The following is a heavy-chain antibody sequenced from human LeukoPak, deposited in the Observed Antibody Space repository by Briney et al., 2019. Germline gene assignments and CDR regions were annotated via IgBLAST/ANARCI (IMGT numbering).Heavy chain of an antibody. CDR1: GFTFSGSA. Sequence: GGSLKLSCAASGFTFSGSAMHWVRQASGKGLVWVGRIRSKANSYATAYAASVKGRFTISRDDSKNTAYLEMNSLKTEDTAVYYCTRGALDYRDAYDFWGQGTMVTVSS. J-gene: IGHJ3*01. D-gene: IGHD3/OR15-3a*01. CDR2: IRSKANSYAT. V-gene: IGHV3-73*01. CDR3: TRGALDYRDAYDF.